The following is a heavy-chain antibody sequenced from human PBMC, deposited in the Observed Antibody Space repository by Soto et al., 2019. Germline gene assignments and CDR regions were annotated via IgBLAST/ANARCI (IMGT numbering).Heavy chain of an antibody. CDR2: IVPMFGTS. V-gene: IGHV1-69*06. CDR3: NRGSEYAFWSGYL. D-gene: IGHD3-3*01. J-gene: IGHJ4*02. Sequence: QERLVQSGAEVRKPGCSVKVSCKVTGGTSTRYAINWVRQAPGQGLEWMGGIVPMFGTSKYAQKFQGRVTITADTSTNIAYMELRSLRSEDTAVYYCNRGSEYAFWSGYLWGQGTLVSVSS. CDR1: GGTSTRYA.